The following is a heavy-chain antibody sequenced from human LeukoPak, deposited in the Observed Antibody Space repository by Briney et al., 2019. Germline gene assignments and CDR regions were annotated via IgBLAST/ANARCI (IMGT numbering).Heavy chain of an antibody. Sequence: GGSLRLSCAASGFTFDDYAMHWVRQAPGKGLEWVSGISWNSGSIGYADSVKGRFTISRDNAKNSLYLQMNSLRAEDTALYYCAKDSYDSSGYYAPLDYWGQGTLVTASS. CDR2: ISWNSGSI. V-gene: IGHV3-9*01. J-gene: IGHJ4*02. D-gene: IGHD3-22*01. CDR1: GFTFDDYA. CDR3: AKDSYDSSGYYAPLDY.